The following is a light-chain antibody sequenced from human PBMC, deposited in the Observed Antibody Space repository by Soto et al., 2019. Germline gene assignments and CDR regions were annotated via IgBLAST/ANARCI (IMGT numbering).Light chain of an antibody. J-gene: IGLJ2*01. CDR2: DVS. CDR1: SSDVGGYNY. CDR3: GSDTSSCPVV. V-gene: IGLV2-14*01. Sequence: QSALTQPASVSGSPGQSITISCTGTSSDVGGYNYVSWYQQHPGKAPKLMIYDVSNRPSGVSNRFSGSKSGNTASLTIPGLLVEDAAEYYCGSDTSSCPVVLGGGTQLPVL.